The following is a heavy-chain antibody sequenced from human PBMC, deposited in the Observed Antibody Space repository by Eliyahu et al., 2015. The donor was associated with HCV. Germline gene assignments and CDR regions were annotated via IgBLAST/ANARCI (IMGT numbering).Heavy chain of an antibody. CDR3: TSAGPQGLRMDPPGMDV. CDR2: IRSKGYGGTT. Sequence: EEQLVDSGGGLVQPGRSLRLSCKASGFTFGDYAMSWVRQAPGKGLEGVSFIRSKGYGGTTEYAASVKGRFTISRDDSKSIAYLQMNSLKTEDTAVYYCTSAGPQGLRMDPPGMDVWGQGTTVTVSS. V-gene: IGHV3-49*04. D-gene: IGHD3-10*01. CDR1: GFTFGDYA. J-gene: IGHJ6*02.